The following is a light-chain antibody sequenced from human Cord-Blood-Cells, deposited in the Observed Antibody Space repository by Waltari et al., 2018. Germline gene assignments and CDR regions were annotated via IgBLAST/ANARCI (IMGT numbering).Light chain of an antibody. J-gene: IGKJ4*01. Sequence: DIVLTQSPATLSLSPGARATLPCRASQSVSSYLAWYQQKPGQAPRLLIYDATNKATGIPARFSGSGSGTDFTLTISSLEPEDFAVYYCQQRSNWLTFGGGTKVEIK. CDR1: QSVSSY. V-gene: IGKV3-11*01. CDR2: DAT. CDR3: QQRSNWLT.